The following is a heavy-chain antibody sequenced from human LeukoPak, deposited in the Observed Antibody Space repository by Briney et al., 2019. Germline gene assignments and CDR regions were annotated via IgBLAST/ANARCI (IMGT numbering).Heavy chain of an antibody. Sequence: GGSLRLSCAASGFTFDDYAMHWVRQAPGKGLEWVSGISWNSGSIGYADSVKGRSTISRDNAKNSLYLQMNSLRVEDTALYYCAKGYGDYSFDYWGQGTLVTVSS. CDR2: ISWNSGSI. V-gene: IGHV3-9*01. CDR1: GFTFDDYA. D-gene: IGHD4-17*01. J-gene: IGHJ4*02. CDR3: AKGYGDYSFDY.